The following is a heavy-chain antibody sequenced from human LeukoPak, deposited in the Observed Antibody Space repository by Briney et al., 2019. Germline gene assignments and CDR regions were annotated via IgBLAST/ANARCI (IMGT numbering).Heavy chain of an antibody. D-gene: IGHD2-21*02. CDR2: IYTSGST. J-gene: IGHJ5*02. CDR1: GGSISSYY. V-gene: IGHV4-4*07. Sequence: PSETLSLTCTVSGGSISSYYWSWIRQPAGKGLEWIGRIYTSGSTNYNPSLKSRVTMSVDTSKNQFSLKLSSVTAADTAVYYCARGPNVVVTAIETAKGVFDPWGQGTLVTVSS. CDR3: ARGPNVVVTAIETAKGVFDP.